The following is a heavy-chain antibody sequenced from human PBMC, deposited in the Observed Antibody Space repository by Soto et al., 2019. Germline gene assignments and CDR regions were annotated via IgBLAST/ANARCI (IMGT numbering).Heavy chain of an antibody. V-gene: IGHV4-39*01. Sequence: SETLSLTCTVSGGSISSSSYYWGWIRQPPGKGLEWIGSIYYSGSTYYNPSLKSRVTISVDTSKNQFSLKLSSVTAADTAVYYCARRTNTRDYWGQGTLVTVSS. J-gene: IGHJ4*02. CDR1: GGSISSSSYY. D-gene: IGHD5-18*01. CDR3: ARRTNTRDY. CDR2: IYYSGST.